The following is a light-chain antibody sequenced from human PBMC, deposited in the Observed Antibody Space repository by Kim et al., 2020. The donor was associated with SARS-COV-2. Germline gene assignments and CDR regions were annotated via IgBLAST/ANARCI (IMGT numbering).Light chain of an antibody. J-gene: IGLJ3*02. CDR3: SALDSSLSAWV. CDR1: SNIVGNQG. Sequence: RQHATLTCTGNSNIVGNQGAAWLQQHQGHPPNLLSYRNNNRPSGISERFSASRSGNTASLTITGLQPEDEADYYCSALDSSLSAWVFGGGTQLTVL. V-gene: IGLV10-54*02. CDR2: RNN.